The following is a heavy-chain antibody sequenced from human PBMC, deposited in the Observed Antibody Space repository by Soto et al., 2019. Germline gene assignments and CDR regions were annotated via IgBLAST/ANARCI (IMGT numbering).Heavy chain of an antibody. Sequence: VQLVQSGAEVKKPGESLRISCKGSGYSFTSYWITWVRQMPGKGLEWMGRIDPSDSYTNYSPSFQGHVTISADKSISTAYLQWSSLKASDTAMYYCARLAMASRRGYYGMDVWGEGTTVTVSS. D-gene: IGHD3-16*01. CDR3: ARLAMASRRGYYGMDV. CDR2: IDPSDSYT. CDR1: GYSFTSYW. V-gene: IGHV5-10-1*01. J-gene: IGHJ6*04.